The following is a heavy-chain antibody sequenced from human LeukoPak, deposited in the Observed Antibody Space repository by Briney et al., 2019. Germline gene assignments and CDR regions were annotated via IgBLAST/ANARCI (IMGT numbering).Heavy chain of an antibody. CDR3: TKGLWGSM. CDR2: ITYSGTTV. D-gene: IGHD7-27*01. J-gene: IGHJ3*02. CDR1: GFTFSSYW. V-gene: IGHV3-48*04. Sequence: PGGSLRLSCAASGFTFSSYWMHWVRQAPGKGLEWVSSITYSGTTVYYADSVKARFTISRDNAKDSLYLQMSSLRAEDTAVYYCTKGLWGSMWGQGTMVTVSS.